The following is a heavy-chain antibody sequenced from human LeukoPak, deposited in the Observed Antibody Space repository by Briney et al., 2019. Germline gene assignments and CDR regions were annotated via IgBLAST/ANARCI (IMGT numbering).Heavy chain of an antibody. CDR2: INPKSGNT. D-gene: IGHD3-16*01. V-gene: IGHV1-18*04. J-gene: IGHJ6*02. Sequence: ASVKVSCKASGYTFTAYYIHWVRQAPGQGLEWMGWINPKSGNTNYAQKLQVRVTMTTDTSTSTAYMELRSLRSDDTAVYYCARHYARYYYYGIAVWGQGTTVTVSS. CDR1: GYTFTAYY. CDR3: ARHYARYYYYGIAV.